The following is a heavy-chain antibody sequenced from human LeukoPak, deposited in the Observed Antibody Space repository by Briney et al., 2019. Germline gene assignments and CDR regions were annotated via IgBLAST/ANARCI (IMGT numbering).Heavy chain of an antibody. V-gene: IGHV3-30*04. CDR1: GFTFSSYA. D-gene: IGHD6-13*01. Sequence: GRSLRLSCAASGFTFSSYAMHWVRQAPGKGLEWVAVISYDGSNKYYAGSVKGRFTISRDNSKNTLYLQMNSLRAEDTAVYYCASSSSWDAFDIWGQGTMVTVSS. J-gene: IGHJ3*02. CDR3: ASSSSWDAFDI. CDR2: ISYDGSNK.